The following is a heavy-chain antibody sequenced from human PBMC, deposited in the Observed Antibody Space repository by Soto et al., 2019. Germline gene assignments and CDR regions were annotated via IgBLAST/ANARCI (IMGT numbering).Heavy chain of an antibody. V-gene: IGHV3-74*01. CDR2: INSDGSST. CDR1: GFTFSSYW. CDR3: ASHVAVAGANYYYGMDV. J-gene: IGHJ6*02. Sequence: GGSLRLSCAASGFTFSSYWMHWVRQAPWKGLVRVSRINSDGSSTSYADSVKGRFTISRDNAKNTLYLQMNSLRAEDTDVYYCASHVAVAGANYYYGMDVWGQGTTVTVSS. D-gene: IGHD6-19*01.